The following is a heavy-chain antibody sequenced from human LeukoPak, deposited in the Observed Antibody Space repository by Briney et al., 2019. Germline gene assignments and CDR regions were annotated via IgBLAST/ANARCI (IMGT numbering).Heavy chain of an antibody. CDR1: GGSFSTYY. Sequence: SETLSLTCALSGGSFSTYYWTWIRQSPGKGLEWIAEIDHRGSTNYNPSLESRVTISTDTSKNQFSLKPNSVTAADTAVYYCARNKNRLTYTYDIWGQGTMVTVSS. CDR3: ARNKNRLTYTYDI. CDR2: IDHRGST. J-gene: IGHJ3*02. V-gene: IGHV4-34*01. D-gene: IGHD3-16*01.